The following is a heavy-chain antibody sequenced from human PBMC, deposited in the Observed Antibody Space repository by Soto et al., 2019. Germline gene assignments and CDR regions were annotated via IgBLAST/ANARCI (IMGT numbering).Heavy chain of an antibody. D-gene: IGHD3-3*01. Sequence: GGSLRLSCAASGFTFSDYYMSWIRQAPGKGLEWVSYISSSSSYTNYADSVKGRFTISRDNAKNSLYLQMNSLRAEDTAVYYCARANRLNYDFWSGYPGNFDYWGQGTLVTVSS. J-gene: IGHJ4*02. CDR3: ARANRLNYDFWSGYPGNFDY. CDR1: GFTFSDYY. CDR2: ISSSSSYT. V-gene: IGHV3-11*06.